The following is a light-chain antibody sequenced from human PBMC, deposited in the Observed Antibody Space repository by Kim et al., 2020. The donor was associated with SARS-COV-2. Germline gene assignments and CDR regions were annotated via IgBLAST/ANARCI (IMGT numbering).Light chain of an antibody. V-gene: IGLV3-9*01. CDR3: QVWDTTSAV. J-gene: IGLJ2*01. Sequence: SVARGQTSKITFGGDNFGDKNVHWYQQKPDQAPVFVIYRDFNRPSGIPERFSGSNSGNTATLAISRAPAGDEAASYCQVWDTTSAVFGGVTQLTVL. CDR2: RDF. CDR1: NFGDKN.